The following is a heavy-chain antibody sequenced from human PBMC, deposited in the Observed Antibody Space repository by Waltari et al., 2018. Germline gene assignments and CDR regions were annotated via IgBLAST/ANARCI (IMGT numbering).Heavy chain of an antibody. V-gene: IGHV3-23*01. CDR1: GFTFSSYA. CDR2: ISGSGGST. D-gene: IGHD3-10*01. J-gene: IGHJ3*02. CDR3: AVSSHEPAEIGAFDI. Sequence: EVQLLESGGGLVQPGGSLRLSCAVSGFTFSSYAMSWVRQAPGQGLEWVSAISGSGGSTYYADSVKGRFTISRDNSKNTLYLQMNSLRAEDTAVYYCAVSSHEPAEIGAFDIWGQGTMVTVSS.